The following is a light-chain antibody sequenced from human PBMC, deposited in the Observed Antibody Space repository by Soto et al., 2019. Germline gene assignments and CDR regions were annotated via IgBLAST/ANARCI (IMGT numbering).Light chain of an antibody. Sequence: EIVMTQSPVTLSVSPGERATLSCRASQSVISNLAWFQQKPGQAPRLLIYGASTRDTGITARFSGSGSGTKFTLAISSLQCEDFAVYYCQQYNKWPWTFGEGTKVDIK. V-gene: IGKV3-15*01. CDR3: QQYNKWPWT. J-gene: IGKJ1*01. CDR1: QSVISN. CDR2: GAS.